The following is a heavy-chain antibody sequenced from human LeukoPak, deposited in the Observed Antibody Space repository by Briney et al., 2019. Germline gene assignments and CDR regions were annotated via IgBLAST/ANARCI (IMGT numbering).Heavy chain of an antibody. J-gene: IGHJ3*02. V-gene: IGHV3-23*01. CDR3: AKALEGLVRAAFDI. CDR2: ISGSSTTT. CDR1: GFTFSNYA. D-gene: IGHD3-10*01. Sequence: GGSLRLSCAASGFTFSNYAVSWVRQAPGKGLEWVSAISGSSTTTFYADFVKCRFTVYRDNSKHSLYLQMNSLRAEDTALYYCAKALEGLVRAAFDIWGQGTMVTVSS.